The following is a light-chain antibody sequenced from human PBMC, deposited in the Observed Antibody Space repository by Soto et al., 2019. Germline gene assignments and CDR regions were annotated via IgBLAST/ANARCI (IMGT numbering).Light chain of an antibody. J-gene: IGLJ1*01. CDR1: SSDVGGYNY. Sequence: ALTQPASVSGSPGQSITISCTGTSSDVGGYNYVSWYQQHPGKAPKLMIYDVSNRPSGVSNRFSGSKSGNTASLTISGLQAEDEADYYCSSYTSSSTLDVFGAGTKVTVL. V-gene: IGLV2-14*01. CDR3: SSYTSSSTLDV. CDR2: DVS.